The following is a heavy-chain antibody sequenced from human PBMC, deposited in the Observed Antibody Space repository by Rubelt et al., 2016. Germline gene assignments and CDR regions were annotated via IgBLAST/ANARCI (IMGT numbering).Heavy chain of an antibody. V-gene: IGHV1-18*01. Sequence: QVQLVQSGAEGKKPGASVKVSCKASGYTFTSYGMSWVRQAPGQGLEWMGWIRGSNGDTNYEQKLQGRVTVTTDTSTSTAYMELRSLRSADTAVYYCVRDKGFGDHGMDVWGQGTAVTVSS. CDR2: IRGSNGDT. CDR1: GYTFTSYG. J-gene: IGHJ6*02. CDR3: VRDKGFGDHGMDV. D-gene: IGHD4-17*01.